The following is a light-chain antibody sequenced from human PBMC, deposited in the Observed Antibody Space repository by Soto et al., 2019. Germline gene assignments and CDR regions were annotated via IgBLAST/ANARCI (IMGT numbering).Light chain of an antibody. CDR3: QQRYSLPLT. CDR1: QSISDS. J-gene: IGKJ3*01. Sequence: DIQMTQFPSSLSASVGDRVAITCRSSQSISDSLNWYQQKPGKALKLLIYGASNLQSAVPPRFSGIGSRSDFTLTISGQHPDDFAIYFCQQRYSLPLTFCPRTKVDV. V-gene: IGKV1-39*01. CDR2: GAS.